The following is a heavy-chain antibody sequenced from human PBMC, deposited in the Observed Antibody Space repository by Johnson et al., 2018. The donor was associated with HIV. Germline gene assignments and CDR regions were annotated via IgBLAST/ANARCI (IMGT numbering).Heavy chain of an antibody. CDR1: GFTFSTYA. Sequence: QVQLVESGGGVVQPGRSLRLSCAASGFTFSTYAIHWVRQAPGKGLEWVAIISYDGSTKYYADSVKGRFTISRDNSKNTLYLQMNSLRAEDTAVYYCARVHWLILDAFDIWGQETMVTVSS. CDR3: ARVHWLILDAFDI. V-gene: IGHV3-30-3*01. D-gene: IGHD6-19*01. J-gene: IGHJ3*02. CDR2: ISYDGSTK.